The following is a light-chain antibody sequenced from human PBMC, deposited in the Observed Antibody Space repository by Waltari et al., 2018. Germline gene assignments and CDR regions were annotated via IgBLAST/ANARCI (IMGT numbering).Light chain of an antibody. CDR3: QSYDGRNHVI. J-gene: IGLJ2*01. CDR1: SGSIAVNF. CDR2: EDR. V-gene: IGLV6-57*03. Sequence: FVLTQPHSVSESPGKTVIISCTRSSGSIAVNFVQWFRQRPGSAPSTLIFEDRQRHIGVPNRFSASIDRPSNPSSLPISGLEPEDEADYYWQSYDGRNHVIFGGGTKLTVL.